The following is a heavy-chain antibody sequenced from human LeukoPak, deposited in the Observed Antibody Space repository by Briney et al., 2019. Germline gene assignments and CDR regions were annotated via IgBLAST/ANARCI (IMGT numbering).Heavy chain of an antibody. CDR3: ARDQKSLPIFRVAIGERAYYYYGMDV. Sequence: ASVNVSCKASGYTFTGYYMHWVRQAPGQGLEWMGRINPNSGGTNYAQKFQGRVTMTRDTSISTAYMELSRLRSDDTAVYYCARDQKSLPIFRVAIGERAYYYYGMDVWGQGTTVTVSS. J-gene: IGHJ6*02. V-gene: IGHV1-2*06. D-gene: IGHD3-3*01. CDR1: GYTFTGYY. CDR2: INPNSGGT.